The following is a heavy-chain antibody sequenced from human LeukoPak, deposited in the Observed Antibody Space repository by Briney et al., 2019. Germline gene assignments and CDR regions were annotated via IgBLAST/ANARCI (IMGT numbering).Heavy chain of an antibody. CDR2: ISAYNGNT. D-gene: IGHD3-10*01. J-gene: IGHJ4*02. CDR1: GYTFISYG. CDR3: ARDLITMVRGVIIRPLGY. Sequence: ASVKVSCKASGYTFISYGISWVRQAPGQGLEWMGWISAYNGNTNYAQKLQGRVTMTTDTSTSTAYMELRSLRSDDTAVYYCARDLITMVRGVIIRPLGYWGQGTLVTVSS. V-gene: IGHV1-18*01.